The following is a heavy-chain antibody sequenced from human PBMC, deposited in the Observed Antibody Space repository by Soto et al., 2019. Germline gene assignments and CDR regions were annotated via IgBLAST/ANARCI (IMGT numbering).Heavy chain of an antibody. CDR3: ERGGNGDYGLDV. D-gene: IGHD3-16*01. Sequence: QLQLQESGPGLVKPSETLSLTCTVSGGSISSSSYNWGWIRQPPGKGLEWIGSIYYSGSTYYNPSRKTRVTISVAAPKNEFSLKLSSVTAAATAVYYCERGGNGDYGLDVWGHGTTVTVSS. J-gene: IGHJ6*02. V-gene: IGHV4-39*01. CDR1: GGSISSSSYN. CDR2: IYYSGST.